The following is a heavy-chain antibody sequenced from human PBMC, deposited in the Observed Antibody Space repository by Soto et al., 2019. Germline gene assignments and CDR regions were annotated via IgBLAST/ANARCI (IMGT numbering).Heavy chain of an antibody. CDR1: AFTFSSYA. V-gene: IGHV3-30-3*01. Sequence: PGGSLRLSCAASAFTFSSYAMHWVRQAPGKGLEWVAVISYDGGNKYYADSVKGRFTISRDNSKNTLYVQMNSLRAEDTAVYYCAREAESLDYWGQGTLVTVSS. CDR3: AREAESLDY. D-gene: IGHD6-13*01. J-gene: IGHJ4*02. CDR2: ISYDGGNK.